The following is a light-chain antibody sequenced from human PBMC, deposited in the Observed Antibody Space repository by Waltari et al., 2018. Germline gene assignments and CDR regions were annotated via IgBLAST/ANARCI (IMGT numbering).Light chain of an antibody. CDR2: KDT. J-gene: IGLJ2*01. CDR3: QSIDVDALT. V-gene: IGLV3-25*03. Sequence: SFELTQPPSVSVSPGQTPTIPCPGDVLPKQYVHWYQQKPGQAPVLLKYKDTERPSGIPERFSGSTSGTGTTVTLTIGGVQAEDEADYYCQSIDVDALTFGGGTKLTVL. CDR1: VLPKQY.